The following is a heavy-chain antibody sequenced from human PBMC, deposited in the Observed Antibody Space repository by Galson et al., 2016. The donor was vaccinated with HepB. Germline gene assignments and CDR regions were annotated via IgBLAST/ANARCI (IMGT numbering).Heavy chain of an antibody. Sequence: SLRLSCAASGFTFSSYWMSWVRQAPGKGLEWVANIKQAGSEKYYVDSVKGRFTISRDNAKNSLFLQMNSLRAEDTAVYYCARDSRRKPYSSSQGGLLDYWGQGTLVTVSS. CDR1: GFTFSSYW. D-gene: IGHD6-13*01. J-gene: IGHJ4*02. CDR3: ARDSRRKPYSSSQGGLLDY. V-gene: IGHV3-7*01. CDR2: IKQAGSEK.